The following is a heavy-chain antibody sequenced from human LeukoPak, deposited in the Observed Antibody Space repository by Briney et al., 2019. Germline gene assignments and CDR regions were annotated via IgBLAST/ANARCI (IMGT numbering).Heavy chain of an antibody. Sequence: SETLSLTCTVSRGSISGYYWSWIRQPAGKELEWIGRIYNTENINDNPSLKSRVTISVDTSKNQFSLKLSSVTAADTAVYYCARDLTQQLGAFDIWGQGTMVTVSS. CDR2: IYNTENI. CDR3: ARDLTQQLGAFDI. CDR1: RGSISGYY. D-gene: IGHD6-13*01. V-gene: IGHV4-4*07. J-gene: IGHJ3*02.